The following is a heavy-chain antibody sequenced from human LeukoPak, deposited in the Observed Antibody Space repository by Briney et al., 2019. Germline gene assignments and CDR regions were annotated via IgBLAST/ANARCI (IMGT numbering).Heavy chain of an antibody. CDR1: GLTLSSYH. CDR3: AKDRSHHRTGLFGY. D-gene: IGHD3-9*01. J-gene: IGHJ4*02. Sequence: GGSLRLSCAASGLTLSSYHRSSGPQAPAKGLEWVSPIRGSGGITYYAASVNRRFPISRDTSKNTLYLELNSLRSEDTAVYYCAKDRSHHRTGLFGYWGQGTLVTVSS. CDR2: IRGSGGIT. V-gene: IGHV3-23*01.